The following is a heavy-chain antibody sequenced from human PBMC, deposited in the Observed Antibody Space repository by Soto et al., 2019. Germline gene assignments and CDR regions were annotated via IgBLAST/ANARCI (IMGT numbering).Heavy chain of an antibody. CDR3: ARGLVGHYYDSSGYYYYYYGMDV. D-gene: IGHD3-22*01. J-gene: IGHJ6*02. V-gene: IGHV4-34*01. CDR1: GGSFSGYY. Sequence: SETLSLTCAVYGGSFSGYYWSWIRQPPGKGLEWIGEINHSGSTNYNPSLKSRVTISVDTSKNQFSLKLSSVTAADAAVYYCARGLVGHYYDSSGYYYYYYGMDVWGQGTTVTVSS. CDR2: INHSGST.